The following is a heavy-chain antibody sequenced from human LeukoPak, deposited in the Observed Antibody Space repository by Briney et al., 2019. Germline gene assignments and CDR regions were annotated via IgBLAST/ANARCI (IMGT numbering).Heavy chain of an antibody. CDR2: ISSSSSYI. V-gene: IGHV3-21*01. J-gene: IGHJ4*02. D-gene: IGHD5-12*01. CDR3: ARDRRRYSGYDPFDH. Sequence: KPGGSLRLSCAASGFTFSSYTMNWVRQAPGKGLEWVSSISSSSSYIYYADSVKGRFTISRDNAKNSLYLQMNSLRAEDTAVYYCARDRRRYSGYDPFDHWGQGTLVTVSS. CDR1: GFTFSSYT.